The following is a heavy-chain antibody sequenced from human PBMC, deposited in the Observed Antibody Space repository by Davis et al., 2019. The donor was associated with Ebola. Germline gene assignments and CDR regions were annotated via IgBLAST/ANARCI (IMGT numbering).Heavy chain of an antibody. V-gene: IGHV3-7*03. CDR2: IKQDGSEK. CDR1: GFTFSSYW. Sequence: GESLKISCAASGFTFSSYWMSWVRQAPGKGLEWVANIKQDGSEKYYVDSVKGRFTISRDNAKNSLYLQMNSLRAEDTAVYYCARVVPTYDFWSGNIDYWGQGTLVTVSS. J-gene: IGHJ4*02. D-gene: IGHD3-3*01. CDR3: ARVVPTYDFWSGNIDY.